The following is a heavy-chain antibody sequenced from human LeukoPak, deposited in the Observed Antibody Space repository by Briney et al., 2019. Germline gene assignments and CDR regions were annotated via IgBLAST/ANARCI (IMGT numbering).Heavy chain of an antibody. CDR2: MNPNSGNT. Sequence: ASVKVSCKASGYTFTSYDINWVRQATGQGLEWMGWMNPNSGNTGYAQKFQGRVTITRNTSISTAYMELSSLRSEDTAVYYCARALGSGWYYYYYYYYMDVWGKGTTVTVSS. J-gene: IGHJ6*03. D-gene: IGHD6-19*01. CDR1: GYTFTSYD. CDR3: ARALGSGWYYYYYYYYMDV. V-gene: IGHV1-8*03.